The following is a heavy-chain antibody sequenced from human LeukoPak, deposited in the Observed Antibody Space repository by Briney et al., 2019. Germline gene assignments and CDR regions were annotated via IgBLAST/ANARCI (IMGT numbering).Heavy chain of an antibody. J-gene: IGHJ3*02. D-gene: IGHD5-18*01. Sequence: SETLSLTCAVYGGSFSGYYWSWIRQPPGKGLEWIGEINHSGSTNYNPTLKSRVTISVDTSKNQFSLKLSSVTAADTAVYYCARMPYSYGLDIWGQGTMVTVSS. CDR2: INHSGST. CDR3: ARMPYSYGLDI. CDR1: GGSFSGYY. V-gene: IGHV4-34*01.